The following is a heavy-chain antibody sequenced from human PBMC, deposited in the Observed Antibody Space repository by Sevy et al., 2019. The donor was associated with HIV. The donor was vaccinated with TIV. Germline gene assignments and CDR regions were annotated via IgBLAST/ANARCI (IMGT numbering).Heavy chain of an antibody. Sequence: GGSLRLSCEASGFTFSSYEMNWVRQAPGKGLEWVAVIRYDGSNKYYADSVKGRFTISRDNSKNTLYLQMNSLRAEDTAVYYCTRDRLGITISAEWGGGMDVWGQGTTVTVSS. CDR3: TRDRLGITISAEWGGGMDV. CDR2: IRYDGSNK. V-gene: IGHV3-33*08. J-gene: IGHJ6*02. CDR1: GFTFSSYE. D-gene: IGHD3-3*01.